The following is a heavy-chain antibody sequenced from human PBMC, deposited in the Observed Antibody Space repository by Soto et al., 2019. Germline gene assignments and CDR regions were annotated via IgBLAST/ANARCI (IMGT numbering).Heavy chain of an antibody. V-gene: IGHV3-48*01. Sequence: ESGGGLVQPGGSLRLSCAASGFTFSSYSMNWVRQAPGKGLEWVSYISSSSSTIYYADSVKGRFTISRDNAKNSLYLQMNSLRAEDTAVYYCARIGQAAGIAAAGNDYWGQGTLVTLSS. D-gene: IGHD6-13*01. CDR2: ISSSSSTI. CDR1: GFTFSSYS. J-gene: IGHJ4*02. CDR3: ARIGQAAGIAAAGNDY.